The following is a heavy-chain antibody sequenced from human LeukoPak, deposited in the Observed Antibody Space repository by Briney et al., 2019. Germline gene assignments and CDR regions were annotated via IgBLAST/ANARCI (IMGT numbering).Heavy chain of an antibody. V-gene: IGHV3-48*04. CDR2: ISSSGSTI. CDR1: GFTFSSYS. CDR3: ARGGQDIVVVVAASSLISARQPWFDP. J-gene: IGHJ5*02. Sequence: GGSLRLSCAASGFTFSSYSMNWVRQAPGKGLEWVSYISSSGSTIYYADSVKGRFTISRDNAKNSLYLQMNSLRAEDTAVYYCARGGQDIVVVVAASSLISARQPWFDPWGQGTLVTVSS. D-gene: IGHD2-15*01.